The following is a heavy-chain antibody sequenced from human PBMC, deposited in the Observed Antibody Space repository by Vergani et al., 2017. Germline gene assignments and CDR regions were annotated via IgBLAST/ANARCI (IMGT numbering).Heavy chain of an antibody. CDR1: GGSFSGYY. Sequence: QVQLQQWGAGLLKPSETLSLTCAVYGGSFSGYYWSWIRQPPGKGLEWIGEINPSGSTNYNPSLKSRVTISVDTSKNQFSLKLSSVTAADTAVYYCARRSRKYQLRCILWFDPWGQGTLVTVSS. V-gene: IGHV4-34*01. J-gene: IGHJ5*02. D-gene: IGHD2-2*01. CDR3: ARRSRKYQLRCILWFDP. CDR2: INPSGST.